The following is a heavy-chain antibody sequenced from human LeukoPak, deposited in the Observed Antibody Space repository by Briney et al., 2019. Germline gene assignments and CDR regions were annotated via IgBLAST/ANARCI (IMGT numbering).Heavy chain of an antibody. CDR2: IKQDEGEK. CDR3: ARPSGYCSSGSCFPFDC. V-gene: IGHV3-7*01. Sequence: GSLRLSCTASGFSFSSYWMSWVRQAPGKGLEWVANIKQDEGEKYYLDSVKGRFTISRDNAQNSLYLQMNSLRAEDTAVYYCARPSGYCSSGSCFPFDCWGQGTLVTVSS. D-gene: IGHD2-15*01. J-gene: IGHJ4*02. CDR1: GFSFSSYW.